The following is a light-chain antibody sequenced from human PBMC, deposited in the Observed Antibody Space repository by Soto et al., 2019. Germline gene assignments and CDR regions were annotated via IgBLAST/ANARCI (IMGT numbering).Light chain of an antibody. CDR1: SSDIGDYNY. CDR2: EVT. CDR3: SSYAGNTNYV. V-gene: IGLV2-8*01. Sequence: QSVLTQPPSASGSAGQSVTFSCTGTSSDIGDYNYVSWYQQHPGKAPKLMIYEVTKRPSGVPDRFSGSKSGNTASLTVSGLQADDEADYYCSSYAGNTNYVFATGTKVTV. J-gene: IGLJ1*01.